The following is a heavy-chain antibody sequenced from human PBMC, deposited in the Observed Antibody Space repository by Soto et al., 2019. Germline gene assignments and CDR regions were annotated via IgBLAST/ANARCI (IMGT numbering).Heavy chain of an antibody. J-gene: IGHJ4*02. CDR2: ISYDGSNK. V-gene: IGHV3-30*18. CDR3: AKGWLLGY. CDR1: GFTFSSYG. Sequence: RLSCAASGFTFSSYGMHWVRQAPGKGLEWVAVISYDGSNKYYADSVKGRFTISRDNSKNTLYLQMNSLRAEDTAVYYCAKGWLLGYWGQGTLVTVSS. D-gene: IGHD5-12*01.